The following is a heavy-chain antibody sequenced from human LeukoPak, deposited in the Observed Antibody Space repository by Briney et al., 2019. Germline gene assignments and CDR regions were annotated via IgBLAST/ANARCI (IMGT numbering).Heavy chain of an antibody. CDR3: ARDRAWYGESDY. J-gene: IGHJ4*02. V-gene: IGHV4-61*02. Sequence: SQTLSFTCTVSGGSISSGSYYWSWIRQPAGKGLEWIGRIYTSGSTNYNPSLKSRVTISVDTSKNQFSLKLSSVTAADTAVYYCARDRAWYGESDYWGQGTLVTVSS. CDR1: GGSISSGSYY. D-gene: IGHD4-17*01. CDR2: IYTSGST.